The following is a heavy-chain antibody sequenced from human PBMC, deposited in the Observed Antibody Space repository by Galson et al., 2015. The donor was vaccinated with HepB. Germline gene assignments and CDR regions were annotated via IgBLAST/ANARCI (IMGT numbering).Heavy chain of an antibody. J-gene: IGHJ6*02. CDR2: INHSGST. CDR1: GGSFNGYY. V-gene: IGHV4-34*01. D-gene: IGHD3-3*01. CDR3: ARGRSGYYSYYYGMDV. Sequence: LSLTCAVYGGSFNGYYWSWIRQPPGKGLEWVGEINHSGSTNYNPSLKSRVTISVDTSENQFSLKLSSVTAADTAVYYCARGRSGYYSYYYGMDVWGQGTTVTVSS.